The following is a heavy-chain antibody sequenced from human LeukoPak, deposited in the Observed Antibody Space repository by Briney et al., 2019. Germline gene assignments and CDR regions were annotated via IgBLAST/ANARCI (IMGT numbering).Heavy chain of an antibody. V-gene: IGHV3-23*01. Sequence: HPGGSLRLSCAASGFTFSSYAMSWVRQAPGKGLEWVSGISNSGGRTYYADSVKGRFTISRDNSKNTLYLQMNSLRAEDTAVYYCAEYYYYDSSGYQQYYFDYWGQGTLVTVSS. CDR2: ISNSGGRT. J-gene: IGHJ4*02. D-gene: IGHD3-22*01. CDR3: AEYYYYDSSGYQQYYFDY. CDR1: GFTFSSYA.